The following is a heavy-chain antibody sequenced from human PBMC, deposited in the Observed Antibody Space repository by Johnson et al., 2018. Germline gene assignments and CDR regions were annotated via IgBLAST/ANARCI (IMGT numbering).Heavy chain of an antibody. Sequence: VQLVQSGGGLVKPGRSLRLSCTASGFTFGDYAMSWFRQAPGKGLEWVGFIRSKAYGGTTEYAASVKGRFTISRDDFKSIAYLQMNSLKTEDTAVYYWTREGYYYYGDAFDIWGQGTMVTVSS. CDR1: GFTFGDYA. D-gene: IGHD3-10*01. J-gene: IGHJ3*02. CDR2: IRSKAYGGTT. CDR3: TREGYYYYGDAFDI. V-gene: IGHV3-49*05.